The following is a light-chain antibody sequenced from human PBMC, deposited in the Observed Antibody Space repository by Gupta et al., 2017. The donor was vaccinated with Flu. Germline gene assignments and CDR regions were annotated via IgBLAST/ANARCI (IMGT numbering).Light chain of an antibody. CDR2: DAS. CDR3: QQRSNWPPES. V-gene: IGKV3-11*01. J-gene: IGKJ2*03. CDR1: QNIASF. Sequence: EIVLTPSPATLSLSPGERATLSCRASQNIASFLAWYQQKPDQAPRLLIYDASHRATGIPARFSGSGSGTDFTLTISSLEPEEFAVYYCQQRSNWPPESFGQGTRLEI.